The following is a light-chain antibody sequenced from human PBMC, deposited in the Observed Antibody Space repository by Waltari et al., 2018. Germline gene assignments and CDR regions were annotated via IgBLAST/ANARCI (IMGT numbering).Light chain of an antibody. Sequence: DIQMTQSPSSLSASVGDRVTITCQASQDIRKYLNWYQQKPGKAPKLLIYDASNLETGVPSRFSGGGSGTDFTFTISSLQPEDVATYYCQQYENLPYTFGQGTKLEIK. J-gene: IGKJ2*01. CDR2: DAS. CDR1: QDIRKY. V-gene: IGKV1-33*01. CDR3: QQYENLPYT.